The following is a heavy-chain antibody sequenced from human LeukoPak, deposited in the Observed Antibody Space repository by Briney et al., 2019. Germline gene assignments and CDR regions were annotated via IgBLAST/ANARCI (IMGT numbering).Heavy chain of an antibody. CDR3: AKPFTYGTPSAFDI. CDR2: IIGSGGST. V-gene: IGHV3-23*01. Sequence: GGSLRLSCAASGFTFSSYAMNWVRQAPGKGLEWVSAIIGSGGSTFCADSVKGRFTISRDNSKNTLYLQMNSLRAEDTAVYYCAKPFTYGTPSAFDIWGQGTMVTVSS. D-gene: IGHD2-8*01. J-gene: IGHJ3*02. CDR1: GFTFSSYA.